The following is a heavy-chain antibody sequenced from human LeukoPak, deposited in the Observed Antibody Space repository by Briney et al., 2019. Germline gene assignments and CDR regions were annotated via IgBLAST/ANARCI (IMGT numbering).Heavy chain of an antibody. V-gene: IGHV4-59*10. CDR2: IYTSGST. CDR3: ARVRGSSGSYEYYHYMDV. D-gene: IGHD1-26*01. CDR1: GGSFSSYY. J-gene: IGHJ6*03. Sequence: SETLSLTCAVYGGSFSSYYWSWIRQPAGKGLEWIGRIYTSGSTNYNPSLKSRVTMSVDTSKKQFSLKLSSVTAADTAVYYCARVRGSSGSYEYYHYMDVWGKGTTVTISS.